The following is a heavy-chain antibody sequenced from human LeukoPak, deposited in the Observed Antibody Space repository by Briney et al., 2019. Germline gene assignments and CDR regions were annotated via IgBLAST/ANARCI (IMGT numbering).Heavy chain of an antibody. D-gene: IGHD3-10*01. V-gene: IGHV3-48*04. CDR3: AREIAYYYGSGSYYPLDY. Sequence: GGSLRLSCAASGFTFSSYSMNWDRQAPGKGLEWVSYISSGNSTIYYADSVKGRFTISRDNAKNSLYLQMNSLRAEDTAVYYCAREIAYYYGSGSYYPLDYWGQGTLVTVSS. CDR1: GFTFSSYS. CDR2: ISSGNSTI. J-gene: IGHJ4*02.